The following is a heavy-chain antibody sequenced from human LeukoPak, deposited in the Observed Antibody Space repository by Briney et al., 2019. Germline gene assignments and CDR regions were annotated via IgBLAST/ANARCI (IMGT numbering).Heavy chain of an antibody. CDR2: IWYDGSSK. V-gene: IGHV3-33*01. CDR1: GFSFKSYG. Sequence: HPGGSLRLSCAASGFSFKSYGMHWVRQAPGKGLEWVAVIWYDGSSKYYADSVEGRFTISRDNPKNTLYLQMNSLRAEDTAVYYCATLTGTRSWYSDYWGQGTLVTVSS. CDR3: ATLTGTRSWYSDY. D-gene: IGHD6-13*01. J-gene: IGHJ4*02.